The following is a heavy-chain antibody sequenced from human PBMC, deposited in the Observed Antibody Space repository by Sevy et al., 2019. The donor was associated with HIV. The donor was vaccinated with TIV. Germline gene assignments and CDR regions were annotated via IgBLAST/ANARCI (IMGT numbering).Heavy chain of an antibody. J-gene: IGHJ4*02. CDR1: GFSFSDYY. CDR2: ISSRSTYI. CDR3: ARERNTYGQGYFDY. D-gene: IGHD1-1*01. Sequence: GGSLRLSCAVSGFSFSDYYMSWIRQAPGKGLEWVSDISSRSTYIKYADSVKGRFTISRDNAKNSLSLQMNSLRADDLAVYYCARERNTYGQGYFDYWGQGTLVTVSS. V-gene: IGHV3-11*06.